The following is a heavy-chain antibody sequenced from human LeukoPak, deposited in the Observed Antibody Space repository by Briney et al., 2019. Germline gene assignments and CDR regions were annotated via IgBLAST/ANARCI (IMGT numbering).Heavy chain of an antibody. D-gene: IGHD3-22*01. Sequence: SETLSLTCTVSGGSISSYYWSWIRQPAGKGLEWIGRIYTSGSTNYNPSLKSRVTISVDKSKNQFSLKLSSVTAADTAVYYCARGYYDSSGYYRYGNWFDPWGQGTLVTVPS. CDR1: GGSISSYY. CDR2: IYTSGST. J-gene: IGHJ5*02. CDR3: ARGYYDSSGYYRYGNWFDP. V-gene: IGHV4-4*07.